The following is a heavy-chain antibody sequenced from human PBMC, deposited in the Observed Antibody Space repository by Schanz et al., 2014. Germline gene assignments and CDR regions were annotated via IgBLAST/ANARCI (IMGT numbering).Heavy chain of an antibody. CDR2: MSYNGNT. J-gene: IGHJ4*02. CDR1: GYTFTTYY. D-gene: IGHD3-16*01. Sequence: QVQLVQSGAEVKKPGASVKVSCKASGYTFTTYYIHWLRQAPGQGFEWMAWMSYNGNTKYAQSLQGRLTVTRDTSTSTVNMELSSLRSGDTAVYYCTKGRTFGRWGQGTLVTVSS. V-gene: IGHV1-8*01. CDR3: TKGRTFGR.